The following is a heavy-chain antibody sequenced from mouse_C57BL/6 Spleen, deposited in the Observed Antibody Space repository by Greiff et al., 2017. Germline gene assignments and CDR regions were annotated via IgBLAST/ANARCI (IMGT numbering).Heavy chain of an antibody. V-gene: IGHV5-12*01. CDR2: ISNGGGST. CDR3: ARFYYYGSGYFDY. D-gene: IGHD1-1*01. J-gene: IGHJ2*01. Sequence: EVHLVESGGGLVQPGGSLKLSCAASGFTFSDYYMYWVRQTPEKRLEWVAYISNGGGSTYYPDTVKGRFTISRDNAKNTLYLQMSRLKSEDTAMYYCARFYYYGSGYFDYWGQGTTLTVSS. CDR1: GFTFSDYY.